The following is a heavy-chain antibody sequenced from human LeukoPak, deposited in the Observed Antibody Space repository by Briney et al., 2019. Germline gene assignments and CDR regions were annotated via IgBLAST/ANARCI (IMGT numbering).Heavy chain of an antibody. J-gene: IGHJ4*02. D-gene: IGHD4-17*01. Sequence: PGGSLRLSCAASGFTFSSYGMHWVRQVPGKGLEWVAVISYDGSNKYYADSVKGRFTISRDNSKNTLYLQMNSLRAEDTAVYYCAKTDYGPEKSDYWGQGTLVTVSS. CDR1: GFTFSSYG. CDR3: AKTDYGPEKSDY. CDR2: ISYDGSNK. V-gene: IGHV3-30*18.